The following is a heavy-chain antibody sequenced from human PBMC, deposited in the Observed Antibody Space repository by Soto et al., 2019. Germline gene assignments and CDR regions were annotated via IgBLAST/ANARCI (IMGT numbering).Heavy chain of an antibody. CDR3: ASYSGSYFPVGHDR. D-gene: IGHD1-26*01. Sequence: GGSLRLSCVASGFTFSSYWMSWVRQAPGGRLEWVANIKQDGTEIHYVESVKGRFTIFRDNAKKSLYLQMNSLRAEDTAVYFCASYSGSYFPVGHDRWGQGTLVTVSS. V-gene: IGHV3-7*01. J-gene: IGHJ5*02. CDR1: GFTFSSYW. CDR2: IKQDGTEI.